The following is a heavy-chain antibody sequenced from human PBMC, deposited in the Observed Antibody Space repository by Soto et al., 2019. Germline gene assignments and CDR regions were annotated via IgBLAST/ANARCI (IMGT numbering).Heavy chain of an antibody. V-gene: IGHV3-30*18. CDR2: ISYDGSNK. CDR3: AKDRCASSGCRLPY. D-gene: IGHD6-19*01. J-gene: IGHJ4*02. Sequence: PGGSLRLSCAASGFTFSSYGMHWVRQAPGKGLEWVAVISYDGSNKYYADSVKGRFTISRDNSKNTLYLQMNSLRAEDTAVYYCAKDRCASSGCRLPYWGQGTLVTVSS. CDR1: GFTFSSYG.